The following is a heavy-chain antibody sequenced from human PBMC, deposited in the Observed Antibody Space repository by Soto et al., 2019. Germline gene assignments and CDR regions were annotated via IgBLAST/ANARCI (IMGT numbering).Heavy chain of an antibody. D-gene: IGHD2-2*01. CDR2: IKSKTDGGTT. Sequence: GGSLRLSCAASGFTFSNAWMNWVRQAPGKGLEWVGRIKSKTDGGTTDYAAPVKGRFTISRDDSKNTLYLQMNSLKTEDTAVYYCTTDIVVVPAVINYYYYGMDVWGQGTTVTVSS. CDR3: TTDIVVVPAVINYYYYGMDV. J-gene: IGHJ6*02. V-gene: IGHV3-15*07. CDR1: GFTFSNAW.